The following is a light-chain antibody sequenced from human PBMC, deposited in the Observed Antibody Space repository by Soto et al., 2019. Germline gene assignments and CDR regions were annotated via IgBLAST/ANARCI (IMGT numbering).Light chain of an antibody. CDR1: QSVSSSY. CDR2: GAS. Sequence: EIVLTQSPGTLSLSPGERATLSCRASQSVSSSYLAWYQQKPGQAPRLLIYGASSRATGIPDRFSGSGSGTDFTLTISRLEPEDFAVYYCQQYGSSQSTFGQGTKVAIK. CDR3: QQYGSSQST. J-gene: IGKJ1*01. V-gene: IGKV3-20*01.